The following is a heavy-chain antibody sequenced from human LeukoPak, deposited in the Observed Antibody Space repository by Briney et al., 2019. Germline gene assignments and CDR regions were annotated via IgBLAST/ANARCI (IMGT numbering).Heavy chain of an antibody. Sequence: PSETLSLTCAVYGGSFSGYYWSWIRQPPGKGREWIGEINHSGSTNYNPSLKSRVTISVDTSKNQFSLKLSSVTAADTAVYYCASRGYSLTYYYYYMHVWGKGTTVTVSS. CDR1: GGSFSGYY. CDR2: INHSGST. CDR3: ASRGYSLTYYYYYMHV. V-gene: IGHV4-34*01. J-gene: IGHJ6*03. D-gene: IGHD5-18*01.